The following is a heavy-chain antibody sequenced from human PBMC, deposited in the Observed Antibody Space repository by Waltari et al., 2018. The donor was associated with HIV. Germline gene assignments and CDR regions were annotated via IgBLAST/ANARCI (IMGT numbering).Heavy chain of an antibody. CDR2: INAGNGNK. Sequence: QVQLVQSGAEVKKPGASVKVSCKASGYTFTSYAMHWVRQAPGQRLEWMGWINAGNGNKKYSTKVQGRVTITRETSASTAYMELSRLRSEDTAVYYCARDRGDYGDYWGQGTLVTVSS. D-gene: IGHD6-25*01. V-gene: IGHV1-3*01. CDR1: GYTFTSYA. J-gene: IGHJ4*02. CDR3: ARDRGDYGDY.